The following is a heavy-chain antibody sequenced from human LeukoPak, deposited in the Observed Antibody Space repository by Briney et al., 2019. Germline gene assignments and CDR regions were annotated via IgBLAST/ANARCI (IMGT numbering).Heavy chain of an antibody. CDR2: IYYSGST. CDR1: GGSISSSGYY. Sequence: SSETLSLTCTVSGGSISSSGYYWGWIRQPPGKGLEWIASIYYSGSTYYDPSLKSRVTISVDTSKNQFSLKLSSVTAADTAVYYCARTIKLGISAFDIWGQGTMVTVSS. J-gene: IGHJ3*02. V-gene: IGHV4-39*01. D-gene: IGHD7-27*01. CDR3: ARTIKLGISAFDI.